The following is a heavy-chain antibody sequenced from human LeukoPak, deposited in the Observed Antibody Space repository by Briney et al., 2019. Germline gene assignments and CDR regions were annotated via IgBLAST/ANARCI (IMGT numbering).Heavy chain of an antibody. CDR1: EFTFSSYR. J-gene: IGHJ5*02. V-gene: IGHV3-48*04. CDR3: ARDVTYHGGDWFDP. CDR2: ISSTATSI. Sequence: PGGSLRLSCAASEFTFSSYRMSWVRQAPGKGLEWVSYISSTATSIYYADSVKGRFTVSRDNAKNSLYLQMNSQRAEDRAVYYCARDVTYHGGDWFDPWGQGTLVTVSS. D-gene: IGHD4-23*01.